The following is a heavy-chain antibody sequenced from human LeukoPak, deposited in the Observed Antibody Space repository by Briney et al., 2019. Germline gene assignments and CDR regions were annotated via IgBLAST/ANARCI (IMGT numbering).Heavy chain of an antibody. V-gene: IGHV3-30*02. CDR2: IRYDGSNK. CDR1: GFTFSSYG. J-gene: IGHJ4*02. D-gene: IGHD4/OR15-4a*01. CDR3: AKGAYYFDY. Sequence: GGSLRLSCAASGFTFSSYGMHWVRQAPGKGLEWVAFIRYDGSNKYYADSVKGRFTISRDNSKNTLYLQTNSLRAEDTAVYYCAKGAYYFDYWGQGTLVTVSS.